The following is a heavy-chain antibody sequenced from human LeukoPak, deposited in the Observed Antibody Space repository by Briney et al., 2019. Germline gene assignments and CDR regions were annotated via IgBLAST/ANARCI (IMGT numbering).Heavy chain of an antibody. CDR2: IYYSGST. CDR3: ARRVAVAGRDSYGMDV. CDR1: GGSISSHY. V-gene: IGHV4-59*08. J-gene: IGHJ6*02. Sequence: SETLSLTCTVSGGSISSHYWSWIRQPPGKGLEWIAYIYYSGSTNYNPSLKSRVTISVDTSKKQFSLKLSSVTAADTAVYYCARRVAVAGRDSYGMDVWGQGTLVTVSS. D-gene: IGHD6-19*01.